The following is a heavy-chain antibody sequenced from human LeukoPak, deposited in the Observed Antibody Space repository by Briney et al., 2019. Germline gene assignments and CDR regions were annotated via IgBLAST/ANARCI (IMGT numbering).Heavy chain of an antibody. D-gene: IGHD4-17*01. CDR1: GFTFSSYS. J-gene: IGHJ4*02. CDR2: ISSSSSYI. V-gene: IGHV3-21*01. CDR3: ASIYGATLAFDY. Sequence: PGGSLRLSCAASGFTFSSYSMNWVRQAPGKGLEWVSSISSSSSYIYYADSVKGRFTISRDNAKNSLYLQMSSLRAEDTAVYYCASIYGATLAFDYWGQGTLVTVSS.